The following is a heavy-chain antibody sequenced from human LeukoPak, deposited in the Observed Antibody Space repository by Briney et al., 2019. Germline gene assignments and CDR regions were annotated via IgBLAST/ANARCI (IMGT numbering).Heavy chain of an antibody. Sequence: SGPTLVNPPQTLTLTCTFSGFSLSTSGVGVGWIRQPPGKALEWLALIYWNDDKRYSPSLKSRLTITKDTSKNQVVLTMTNMDPVDTATYYCAHRRYYYDSSGYFVWVGWFDPWGQGTLVTVSS. D-gene: IGHD3-22*01. J-gene: IGHJ5*02. V-gene: IGHV2-5*01. CDR3: AHRRYYYDSSGYFVWVGWFDP. CDR2: IYWNDDK. CDR1: GFSLSTSGVG.